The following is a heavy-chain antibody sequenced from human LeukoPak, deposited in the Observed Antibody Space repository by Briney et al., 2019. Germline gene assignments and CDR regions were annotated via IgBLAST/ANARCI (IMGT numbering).Heavy chain of an antibody. Sequence: GGSLRLSCAASGFTFSRFWMHWVRQAPGKGLEWFSRINSEGTSTSYADSVKGRFDISRDNAKSTLYLHMNSLRAEDTAMYFCARSYYDFLTGYHNYLDYWGQGILVTVSS. J-gene: IGHJ4*02. D-gene: IGHD3-9*01. CDR2: INSEGTST. CDR1: GFTFSRFW. V-gene: IGHV3-74*01. CDR3: ARSYYDFLTGYHNYLDY.